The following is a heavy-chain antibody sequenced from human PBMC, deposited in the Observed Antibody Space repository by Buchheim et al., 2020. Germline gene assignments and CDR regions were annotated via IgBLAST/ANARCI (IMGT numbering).Heavy chain of an antibody. V-gene: IGHV3-30*18. CDR1: GFTFSSYG. CDR3: AKVPRITMVQGVIITPDYYYGMDV. Sequence: QVQLVESGGGVVQPGRSLRLSCAASGFTFSSYGMHWVRQAPGKGLEWVAFISYDGSNKYYADSVKGRFIFSRDNFKTTLYLQMNSLRAEDTAVYYCAKVPRITMVQGVIITPDYYYGMDVWGQGTT. D-gene: IGHD3-10*01. CDR2: ISYDGSNK. J-gene: IGHJ6*02.